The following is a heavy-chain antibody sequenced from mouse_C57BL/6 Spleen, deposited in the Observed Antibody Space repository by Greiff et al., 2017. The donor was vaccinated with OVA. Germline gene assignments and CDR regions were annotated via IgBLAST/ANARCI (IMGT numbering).Heavy chain of an antibody. CDR3: ARSGGSGAVDY. Sequence: QVQLQQPGAELVRPGSSVKLSCKASGYTFTSYWMHWVKQRPIQGLEWIGNIDPSDSETYYNQKFKDKATLTVDKSSSTAYMQLSSLTSEDSAVYYCARSGGSGAVDYWGQGTSVTVSA. CDR2: IDPSDSET. V-gene: IGHV1-52*01. J-gene: IGHJ4*01. D-gene: IGHD1-1*01. CDR1: GYTFTSYW.